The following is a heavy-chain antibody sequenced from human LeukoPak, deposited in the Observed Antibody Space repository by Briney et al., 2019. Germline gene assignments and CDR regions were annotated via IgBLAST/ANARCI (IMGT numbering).Heavy chain of an antibody. J-gene: IGHJ6*03. CDR2: INHSGST. V-gene: IGHV4-34*01. Sequence: SETVSLTCAVYGGSFSGYYWSWIRQPPGKGLEWIGEINHSGSTNYNPSLKSRVTISVDTSKNQFSLKLSSVTAADTAVYYCARGSKRGRSSSKYYYYMDVWGKGTTVTVSS. CDR3: ARGSKRGRSSSKYYYYMDV. CDR1: GGSFSGYY. D-gene: IGHD6-6*01.